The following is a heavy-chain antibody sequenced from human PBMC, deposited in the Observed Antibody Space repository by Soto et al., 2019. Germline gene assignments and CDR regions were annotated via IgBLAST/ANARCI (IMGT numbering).Heavy chain of an antibody. Sequence: ASVKVSCKASGFTFTSSAVQWVRQARGQRLEWIGWIVVGSGNTNYAQKFQERVTITRDMSTSTAYMELSSLRSEDTAVYYCAADGHSGSYFPYHYYGMDVWGQGTTVTVSS. CDR1: GFTFTSSA. CDR3: AADGHSGSYFPYHYYGMDV. J-gene: IGHJ6*02. V-gene: IGHV1-58*01. CDR2: IVVGSGNT. D-gene: IGHD1-26*01.